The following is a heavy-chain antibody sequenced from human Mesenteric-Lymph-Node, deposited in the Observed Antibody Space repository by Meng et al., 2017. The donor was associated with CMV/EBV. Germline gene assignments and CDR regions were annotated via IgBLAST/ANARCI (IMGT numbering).Heavy chain of an antibody. V-gene: IGHV3-13*01. D-gene: IGHD2-21*01. J-gene: IGHJ3*02. CDR1: GFTFSSYD. CDR3: AKFYCGGDCYPVIDAFDI. CDR2: IGTAGDT. Sequence: GESLKISCAASGFTFSSYDMHWVRQATGKGLEWVSAIGTAGDTYYPGSVKGRFTISRENAKNSLYLQMNSLRAGDTAVYYCAKFYCGGDCYPVIDAFDIWGQGTMVTVSS.